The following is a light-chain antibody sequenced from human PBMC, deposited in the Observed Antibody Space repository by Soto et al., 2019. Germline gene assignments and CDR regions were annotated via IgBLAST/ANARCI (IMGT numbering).Light chain of an antibody. V-gene: IGKV1-39*01. CDR2: GVS. CDR1: QSVGTY. Sequence: IHMTQSPSSLSASVGDSVTITCRASQSVGTYLNWYRQKPGKAPNLLIYGVSSLHSGVPSRFSGSGSETDFTLTISSLQPEDFATYYCQQSYSNPRTFGQGTKVDIK. CDR3: QQSYSNPRT. J-gene: IGKJ1*01.